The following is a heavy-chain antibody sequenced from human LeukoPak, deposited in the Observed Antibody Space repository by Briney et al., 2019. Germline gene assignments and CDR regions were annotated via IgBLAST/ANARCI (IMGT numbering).Heavy chain of an antibody. Sequence: PGRSLRLSCAASGFTFSSYAMHWVRQAPGKGLEWVAVISYDGSNKYYADSVKGRFTISRDNSKNTLYLQMNSLRAEDTAVYYCARVPDTAMADYWGQGTLATVSS. V-gene: IGHV3-30-3*01. CDR3: ARVPDTAMADY. D-gene: IGHD5-18*01. CDR2: ISYDGSNK. CDR1: GFTFSSYA. J-gene: IGHJ4*02.